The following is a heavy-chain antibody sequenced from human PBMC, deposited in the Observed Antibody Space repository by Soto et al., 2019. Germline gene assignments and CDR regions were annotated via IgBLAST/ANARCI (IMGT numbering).Heavy chain of an antibody. Sequence: SQTLSLTCAISGDSGSSNSAAWNWIRQSPSRGLEWLGRTYYRSKWYNDYAVSVKSRLTINPDTSKNQFSLQLNSVTPEDTAVYYCARITMIVVVITTYFDYWGEGTLVTVSS. D-gene: IGHD3-22*01. CDR3: ARITMIVVVITTYFDY. CDR2: TYYRSKWYN. CDR1: GDSGSSNSAA. V-gene: IGHV6-1*01. J-gene: IGHJ4*02.